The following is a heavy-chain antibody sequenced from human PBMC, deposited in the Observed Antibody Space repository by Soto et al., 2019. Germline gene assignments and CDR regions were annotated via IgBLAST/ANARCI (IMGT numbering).Heavy chain of an antibody. V-gene: IGHV3-23*01. J-gene: IGHJ4*02. CDR2: ISGSGGST. CDR3: AKDLWHQIWPHYFDY. CDR1: GFTFSSYA. D-gene: IGHD5-18*01. Sequence: PGGSLRLSCAASGFTFSSYAMSWVRQAPGKGLEWVSAISGSGGSTYYADSVKGRFTISRDNSKNTLYLQMNSLRAEDTAVYYCAKDLWHQIWPHYFDYWGQGTLVTVSS.